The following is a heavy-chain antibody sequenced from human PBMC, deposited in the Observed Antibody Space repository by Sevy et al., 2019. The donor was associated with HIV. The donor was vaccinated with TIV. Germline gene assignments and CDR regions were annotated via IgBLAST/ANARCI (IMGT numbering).Heavy chain of an antibody. CDR1: VGSFIAYY. CDR3: ARVLADDYIWGSHRPKYYFDF. V-gene: IGHV4-34*01. Sequence: SETLSLTSAFYVGSFIAYYWNWIRQPPGKGLEGMGEINNSGSTNYNPSLKSQVTMSVDTSKKQFSLKLSSVTAADTAVYYCARVLADDYIWGSHRPKYYFDFWGQGTLVTVSS. D-gene: IGHD3-16*02. CDR2: INNSGST. J-gene: IGHJ4*02.